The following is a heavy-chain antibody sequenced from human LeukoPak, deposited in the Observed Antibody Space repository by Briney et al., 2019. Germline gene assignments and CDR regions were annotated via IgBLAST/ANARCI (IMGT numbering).Heavy chain of an antibody. Sequence: GGSLRLSCAASGFTFSSYWMHWVRQAPGKGLVWVSRINADGSSTSYADSLKGRFTTSRDNAKNTLYLQMNSLRAEDTAVYYCATGGNYYNDYWGQGTLVTVSP. D-gene: IGHD1-26*01. CDR3: ATGGNYYNDY. CDR1: GFTFSSYW. J-gene: IGHJ4*02. V-gene: IGHV3-74*01. CDR2: INADGSST.